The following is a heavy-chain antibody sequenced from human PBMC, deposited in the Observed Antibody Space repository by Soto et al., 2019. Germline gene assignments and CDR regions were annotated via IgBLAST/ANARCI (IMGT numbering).Heavy chain of an antibody. Sequence: VQLLESGGGLVQPGGSLRLSCAASGFSFSSFAMSWVRQAPGKGLEWVSVISGDGGSTYSADSVRGRFIISRDNSKNMRYLQMNSLRAEDTAVYSCAKGMGLPSGVSLDVWGQGTTVTVSS. CDR3: AKGMGLPSGVSLDV. CDR1: GFSFSSFA. J-gene: IGHJ6*02. CDR2: ISGDGGST. D-gene: IGHD3-3*01. V-gene: IGHV3-23*01.